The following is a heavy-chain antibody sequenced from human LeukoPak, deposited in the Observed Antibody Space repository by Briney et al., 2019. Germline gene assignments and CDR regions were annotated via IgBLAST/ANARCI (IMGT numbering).Heavy chain of an antibody. CDR3: ARGDGGSSTVTIYWFDS. CDR2: IIPIFGTA. D-gene: IGHD4-17*01. CDR1: GGTFISYA. Sequence: ASVKVSCKASGGTFISYAISWVRQAPGQGLEWMGGIIPIFGTANYAQKFQGRVTITADESTSTAYMELSSLRSEDTAVYYCARGDGGSSTVTIYWFDSWGQGTLVTVSS. V-gene: IGHV1-69*13. J-gene: IGHJ5*01.